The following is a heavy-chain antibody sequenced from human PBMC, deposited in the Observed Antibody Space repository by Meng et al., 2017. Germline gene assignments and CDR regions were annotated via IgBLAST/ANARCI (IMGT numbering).Heavy chain of an antibody. Sequence: SETLSLTCAISGDSVSSNSAAWNWIRQSPSRGLEWLGRTYYRSKWYNDYAVSVKSRITINPDTSKDQFSLQLNPVTPEDTAVYYCARLRFGTAPYYYCGMDVWGQGTTVTVSS. V-gene: IGHV6-1*01. CDR1: GDSVSSNSAA. J-gene: IGHJ6*02. CDR3: ARLRFGTAPYYYCGMDV. D-gene: IGHD1-1*01. CDR2: TYYRSKWYN.